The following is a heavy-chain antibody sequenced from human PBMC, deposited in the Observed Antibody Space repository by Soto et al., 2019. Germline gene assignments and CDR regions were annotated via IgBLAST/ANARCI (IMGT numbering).Heavy chain of an antibody. Sequence: PGGSLRLSCAASGFTFSSYGMHWVRQAPGKGLEWVAVIWYDGSNKYYADSVKGRFTISRDNSKNTLYLQMNSLRAEDTAVYYCARGQPHGIAAADWGQGTLVTVSS. D-gene: IGHD6-13*01. CDR1: GFTFSSYG. J-gene: IGHJ4*02. CDR2: IWYDGSNK. CDR3: ARGQPHGIAAAD. V-gene: IGHV3-33*01.